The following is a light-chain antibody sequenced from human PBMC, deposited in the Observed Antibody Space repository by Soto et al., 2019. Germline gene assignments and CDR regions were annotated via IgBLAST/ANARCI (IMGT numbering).Light chain of an antibody. CDR1: QSVGSNC. V-gene: IGKV3-20*01. CDR3: HQYDSSPRT. J-gene: IGKJ1*01. Sequence: EIVLTQSPGTLSLSPGDRATLSCRASQSVGSNCLAWYQQKSGQSPRLLIYGASFRASGIPDRFSGSGSGTDFTFTIRRLEPEDFAMYLCHQYDSSPRTFGQGTKVDVK. CDR2: GAS.